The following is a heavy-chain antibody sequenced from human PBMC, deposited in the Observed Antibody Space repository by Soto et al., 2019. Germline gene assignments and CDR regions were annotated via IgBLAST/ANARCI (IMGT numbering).Heavy chain of an antibody. CDR2: IYYSGST. CDR3: ARVGGINWFDP. D-gene: IGHD3-16*01. J-gene: IGHJ5*02. Sequence: SETLSLTCIVSGGSISSSSYSWAWIRQPPGKGLEWIGYIYYSGSTYYNPSLKSRVTISVDTSKNQFSLKLSSVTAADTAVYYCARVGGINWFDPWGQGTLVTVSS. V-gene: IGHV4-39*07. CDR1: GGSISSSSYS.